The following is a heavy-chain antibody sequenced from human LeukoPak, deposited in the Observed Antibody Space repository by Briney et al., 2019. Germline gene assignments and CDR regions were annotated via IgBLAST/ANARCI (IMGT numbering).Heavy chain of an antibody. J-gene: IGHJ4*02. D-gene: IGHD7-27*01. V-gene: IGHV4-39*07. Sequence: PSETLSLTCTVSGGSISSSPYYWGWIRQPPGNGLEWIGEINHSGSTNYNPSFRGRVTISVDTSQNQVSLKLRSVTAADAAVYYCATTGKTWGPFDDWGQGTLVTVSP. CDR2: INHSGST. CDR1: GGSISSSPYY. CDR3: ATTGKTWGPFDD.